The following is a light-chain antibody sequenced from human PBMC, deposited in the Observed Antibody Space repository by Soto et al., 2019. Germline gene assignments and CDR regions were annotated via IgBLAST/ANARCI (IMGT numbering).Light chain of an antibody. V-gene: IGLV2-14*01. CDR3: SSYTNNNTRACV. CDR1: SGDIGSYNR. Sequence: QSALNQPASVSGSPGQSITISCTGTSGDIGSYNRVSWYQQHPGKAPKLIIYEVTDRPSGVSNRFSGSTSGNTASLTISGLQAEDEAEYSCSSYTNNNTRACVFGTGTKRTVL. J-gene: IGLJ1*01. CDR2: EVT.